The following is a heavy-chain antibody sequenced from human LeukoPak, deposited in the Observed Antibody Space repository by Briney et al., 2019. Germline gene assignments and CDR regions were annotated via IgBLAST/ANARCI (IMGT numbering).Heavy chain of an antibody. Sequence: SGPTLVKPTQTLTLTCTFSGFSLRTSGVSVGWIRQPPGKALEWLALIYWNDDKRYSPSLKSRLSIAKDTSKNQVVLTMTNVDPVDTATYYCARVDTSMITVAFHYWGQGTLVTVSS. CDR2: IYWNDDK. V-gene: IGHV2-5*01. J-gene: IGHJ4*02. D-gene: IGHD5-18*01. CDR1: GFSLRTSGVS. CDR3: ARVDTSMITVAFHY.